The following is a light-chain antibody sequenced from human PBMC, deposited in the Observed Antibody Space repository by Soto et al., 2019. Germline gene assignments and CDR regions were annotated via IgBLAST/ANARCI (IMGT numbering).Light chain of an antibody. CDR2: SNN. CDR3: AAWDDSLNAQNYV. Sequence: QSVLTQPPSASGTPGQRVTISCSGSSSNIGSNTVNWYQQLPGTAPKLLIYSNNQRPSGVPDRFSGSKSGTSASLAISGLQSEDEADYYCAAWDDSLNAQNYVFGTGTKVTVL. J-gene: IGLJ1*01. V-gene: IGLV1-44*01. CDR1: SSNIGSNT.